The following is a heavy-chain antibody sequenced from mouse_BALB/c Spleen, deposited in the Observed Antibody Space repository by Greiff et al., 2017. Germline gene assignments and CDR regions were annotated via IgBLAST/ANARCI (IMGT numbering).Heavy chain of an antibody. CDR3: ASNWYFDV. J-gene: IGHJ1*01. Sequence: VQLQQSGAELVRPGTSVKVSCKASGYTFTSYTMHWVKQRPGQGLEWIGYINPSSGYTEYNQKFKDKTTLTADKSSSTAYMQLSSLTSEDSAVYYCASNWYFDVWGAGTTVTVSS. CDR1: GYTFTSYT. CDR2: INPSSGYT. V-gene: IGHV1-4*02.